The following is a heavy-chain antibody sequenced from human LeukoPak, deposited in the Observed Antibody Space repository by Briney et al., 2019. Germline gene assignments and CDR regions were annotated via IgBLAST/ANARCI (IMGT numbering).Heavy chain of an antibody. CDR2: IYNSGNT. D-gene: IGHD3-3*01. Sequence: SETLSLTCTVSGGSISSGDYYWSWISQPPGKGLEWIGYIYNSGNTYYNPSLKSRVTISGDTSKNQFSLKLTSVTAADTALYYCARDGRRITPIAWGQGTLVTVSS. J-gene: IGHJ4*02. V-gene: IGHV4-30-4*08. CDR3: ARDGRRITPIA. CDR1: GGSISSGDYY.